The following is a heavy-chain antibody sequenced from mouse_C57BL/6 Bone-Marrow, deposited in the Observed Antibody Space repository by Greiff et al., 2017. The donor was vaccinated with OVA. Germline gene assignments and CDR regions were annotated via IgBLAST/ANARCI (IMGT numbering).Heavy chain of an antibody. CDR3: ARHVSYGSLDY. Sequence: EVMLVESGGGLVQPGGSLKLSCAASGFTFSDYYMYWVRQTPEKRLEWVAYISNGGGSTYYPDTVKGRFTISRDNAKNTLYLQMSRLKSEDTAMYYCARHVSYGSLDYWGQGTTLTVSS. CDR2: ISNGGGST. J-gene: IGHJ2*01. D-gene: IGHD1-1*01. V-gene: IGHV5-12*01. CDR1: GFTFSDYY.